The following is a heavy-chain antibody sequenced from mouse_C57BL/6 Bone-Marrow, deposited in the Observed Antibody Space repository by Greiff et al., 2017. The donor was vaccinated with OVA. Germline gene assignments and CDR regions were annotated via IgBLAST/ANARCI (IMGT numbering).Heavy chain of an antibody. CDR1: GYTFTSYW. J-gene: IGHJ1*03. CDR2: IHPNSGST. Sequence: VQLQQPGAELVKPGASVKLSCKASGYTFTSYWMHWVKQRPGQGLEWIGMIHPNSGSTNYNEKFKSKATLTVDKSSSTAYMQLSSLTSEDSAVYYCARRGYYYWYFDVWGTGTTVTVSS. D-gene: IGHD2-1*01. V-gene: IGHV1-64*01. CDR3: ARRGYYYWYFDV.